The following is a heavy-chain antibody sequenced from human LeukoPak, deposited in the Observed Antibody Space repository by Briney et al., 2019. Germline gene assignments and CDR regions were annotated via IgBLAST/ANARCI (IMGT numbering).Heavy chain of an antibody. CDR3: ARDYGIAVAATGSFDY. CDR2: ISSSSSYI. Sequence: PGGSLRLSCAAPGFTFSSYSMNWVRQAPGKGLEWVSSISSSSSYIYYADSVKGRFTISRDNAKNSLYLQMNSLRAEDTAVYYCARDYGIAVAATGSFDYWGQGTLVTVSS. V-gene: IGHV3-21*01. D-gene: IGHD6-19*01. J-gene: IGHJ4*02. CDR1: GFTFSSYS.